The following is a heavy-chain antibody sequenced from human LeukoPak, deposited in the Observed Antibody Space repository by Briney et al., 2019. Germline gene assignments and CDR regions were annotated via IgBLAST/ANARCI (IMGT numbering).Heavy chain of an antibody. CDR2: IYTSGST. CDR1: GGSISSGSYY. J-gene: IGHJ3*02. Sequence: SETLSLTCTVSGGSISSGSYYWSWIRQPAGKGLEWIGRIYTSGSTNYNPSLKSRVTISVDTSKNQFSLKLSSVTAADTAVYYCARVDYDILTGYYHDAFDIWGQGTMVTVSS. V-gene: IGHV4-61*02. CDR3: ARVDYDILTGYYHDAFDI. D-gene: IGHD3-9*01.